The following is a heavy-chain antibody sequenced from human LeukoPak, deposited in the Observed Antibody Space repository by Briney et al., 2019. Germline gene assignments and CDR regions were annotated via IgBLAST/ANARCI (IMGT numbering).Heavy chain of an antibody. D-gene: IGHD6-13*01. CDR1: GGSISSGSYY. Sequence: PSETLSLTCTVSGGSISSGSYYWGWIRQPPGKGLEWIAEIHHSGSTKYNPSLQSRVTISMDTSKNQFSLKLNSMTAADTAVYYCSSHVSAAAGGRWGPGTLVTVSS. J-gene: IGHJ4*02. CDR2: IHHSGST. CDR3: SSHVSAAAGGR. V-gene: IGHV4-39*07.